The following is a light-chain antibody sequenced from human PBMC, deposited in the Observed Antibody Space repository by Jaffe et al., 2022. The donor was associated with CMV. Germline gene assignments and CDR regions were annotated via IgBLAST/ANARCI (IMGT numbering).Light chain of an antibody. Sequence: QSALTQPRSVSGSPGQSVTISCTGTSRDVGSYNYVSWYQQHPGEVPRLMIFDVYKRPSGVPDRFSGSKSDNTASLTISGLQAEDEADYYCSSYAGRYGYMFGGGTQLTVL. V-gene: IGLV2-11*01. CDR3: SSYAGRYGYM. CDR1: SRDVGSYNY. J-gene: IGLJ3*02. CDR2: DVY.